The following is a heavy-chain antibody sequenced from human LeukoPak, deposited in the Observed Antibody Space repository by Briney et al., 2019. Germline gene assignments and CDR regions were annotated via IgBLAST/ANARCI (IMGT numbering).Heavy chain of an antibody. J-gene: IGHJ6*03. CDR1: GFTFSSYW. D-gene: IGHD2-2*01. V-gene: IGHV3-7*01. CDR3: ARVGGCRSTRCYSYYMDV. CDR2: IKQDGSEK. Sequence: GGSLRLSCAASGFTFSSYWMTWVRQAPGKGLEWVANIKQDGSEKYYVDSVKGRFTISRDNAKNSLYLQMNSLRAEDTAVYYCARVGGCRSTRCYSYYMDVWGKGTTVTISS.